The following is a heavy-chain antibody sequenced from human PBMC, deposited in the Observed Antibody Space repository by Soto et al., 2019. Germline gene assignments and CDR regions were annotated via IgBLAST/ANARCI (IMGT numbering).Heavy chain of an antibody. CDR3: SKAGSASFVSD. Sequence: EVQLVESGGGLVKPGGSLRLSCAASGFTFSSYTMNWVRQAPGKGLEWVSSTSSSGSDTYYADSVKGRFTISRDNAKNSLYLQMNSLRVDDTAVYYCSKAGSASFVSDLGQGALGPV. CDR2: TSSSGSDT. D-gene: IGHD3-10*01. J-gene: IGHJ4*02. CDR1: GFTFSSYT. V-gene: IGHV3-21*06.